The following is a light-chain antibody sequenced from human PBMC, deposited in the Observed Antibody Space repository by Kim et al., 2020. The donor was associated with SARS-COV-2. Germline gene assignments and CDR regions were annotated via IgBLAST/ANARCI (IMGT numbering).Light chain of an antibody. J-gene: IGKJ1*01. V-gene: IGKV3-15*01. CDR1: QSVSSN. Sequence: EIVMTQSPATLYVSPGERATLSCRAGQSVSSNLAWYQQKPGQAPRLVIYGASTRATGIPARFSGGGSGTEFTLTISSLQSEDFAVYYCQQYNNWPRTFGQGTKVDIK. CDR3: QQYNNWPRT. CDR2: GAS.